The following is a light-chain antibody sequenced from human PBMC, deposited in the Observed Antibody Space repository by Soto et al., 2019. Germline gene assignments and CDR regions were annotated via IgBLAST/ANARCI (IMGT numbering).Light chain of an antibody. CDR3: SSYAGSNTYV. CDR1: SSDVGGYNF. J-gene: IGLJ1*01. CDR2: DVS. Sequence: QSALSQPPSASGSPGQSVTISFTGTSSDVGGYNFVSWYQHHPGKAPKLMIYDVSKRPSGVPDRFSGSKSGNTASLTVSGLQAEDEADYYCSSYAGSNTYVFGAGTKLTVL. V-gene: IGLV2-8*01.